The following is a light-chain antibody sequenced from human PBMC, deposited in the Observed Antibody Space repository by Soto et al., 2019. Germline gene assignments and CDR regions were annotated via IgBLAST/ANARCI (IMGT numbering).Light chain of an antibody. J-gene: IGKJ4*01. CDR2: AAS. CDR3: QQLNSYPPLT. V-gene: IGKV1-9*01. CDR1: HDIGSY. Sequence: DIQLTQSPSFLSASVGDRVTITCRASHDIGSYLAWYQHKPGRAPKLLIYAASTLQSGVPSRFSGFGSGTHFTLTINSLQPEDFATYYCQQLNSYPPLTFGGGTKVEIK.